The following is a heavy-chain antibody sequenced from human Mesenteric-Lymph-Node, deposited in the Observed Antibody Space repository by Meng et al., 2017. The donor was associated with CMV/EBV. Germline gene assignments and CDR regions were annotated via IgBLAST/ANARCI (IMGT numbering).Heavy chain of an antibody. J-gene: IGHJ4*02. CDR2: IIPILGIA. Sequence: KISCKASGGTFSSYAISWVRQAPGQGLEWMGGIIPILGIANYAQKFQGRVTITADKSTSTAYMELSSLRSEDTAVYYCARGGDDYILDYWGQGTLVTVSS. CDR1: GGTFSSYA. D-gene: IGHD4-11*01. CDR3: ARGGDDYILDY. V-gene: IGHV1-69*10.